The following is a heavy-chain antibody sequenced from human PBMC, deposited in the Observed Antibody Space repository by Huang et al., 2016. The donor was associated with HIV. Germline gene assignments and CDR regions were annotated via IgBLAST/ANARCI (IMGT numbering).Heavy chain of an antibody. CDR2: VSYTGTT. J-gene: IGHJ4*02. CDR3: ARAFPSGALDS. CDR1: GAPINKYY. Sequence: QVRLQESGPGLVRPSETLSLTCNVSGAPINKYYWNWIRQSPGKGLEWVGLVSYTGTTTYNPSLKSRVTILQDTSKNQCSLKLTPVTAADTAVYYCARAFPSGALDSWGQGTLVTVSS. V-gene: IGHV4-59*01.